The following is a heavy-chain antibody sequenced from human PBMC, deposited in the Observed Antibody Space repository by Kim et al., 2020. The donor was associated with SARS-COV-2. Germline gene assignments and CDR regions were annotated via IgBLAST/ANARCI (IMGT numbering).Heavy chain of an antibody. V-gene: IGHV3-23*01. J-gene: IGHJ4*02. CDR3: AKVNLGAARDY. CDR1: GFTFSSYA. CDR2: ISGSGGCT. D-gene: IGHD3-16*01. Sequence: GGSLRLSCAASGFTFSSYAMSWVRQAPGKGLEWVSSISGSGGCTYYADSVKGRFTISRDNSKTTLYLQMNSLRAEDTAVYYCAKVNLGAARDYWGQGTLVSVSS.